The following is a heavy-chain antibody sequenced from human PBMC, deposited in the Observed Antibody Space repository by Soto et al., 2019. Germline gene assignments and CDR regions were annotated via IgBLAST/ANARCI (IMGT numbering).Heavy chain of an antibody. V-gene: IGHV3-43*01. Sequence: HPXGSRRLSCAASGFTSNAYNRHWVRQAPGKGLEWVSLISWDGGITYYGDSVKGRFTVSRDNSDNSLYLQMTSLRSDDTAFYYCAKDSYDILTGQKRYFDSWGQGPLVTVSS. CDR2: ISWDGGIT. J-gene: IGHJ4*02. CDR3: AKDSYDILTGQKRYFDS. D-gene: IGHD3-9*01. CDR1: GFTSNAYN.